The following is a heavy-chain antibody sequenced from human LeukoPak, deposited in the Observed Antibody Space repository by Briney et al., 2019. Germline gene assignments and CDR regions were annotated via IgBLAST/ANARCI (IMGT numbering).Heavy chain of an antibody. CDR3: AKGLRFLEWFEY. V-gene: IGHV3-23*01. D-gene: IGHD3-3*01. CDR2: ISGSGGST. Sequence: GGSLRLSCAASGFTFSSYAMSWVRQAPGKGLEWVSAISGSGGSTYYADSVKGRFTISRDNSKNTLYLQMNSMRDEDTAVYYCAKGLRFLEWFEYWGQGTLVTVSS. J-gene: IGHJ4*02. CDR1: GFTFSSYA.